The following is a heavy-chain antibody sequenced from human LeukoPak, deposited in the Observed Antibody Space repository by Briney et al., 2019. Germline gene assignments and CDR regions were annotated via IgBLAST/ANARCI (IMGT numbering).Heavy chain of an antibody. CDR1: GCSISSYY. Sequence: SGTLSLTCTVSGCSISSYYWSWIRQPPGKGLEWIGYIYYSGSTNYNPSLKSRVTISVDTSKNQFSLKLSSVTAADTAVYYCAREGWPDDAFDIWGQGTMVTVSS. D-gene: IGHD2-15*01. V-gene: IGHV4-59*01. CDR3: AREGWPDDAFDI. J-gene: IGHJ3*02. CDR2: IYYSGST.